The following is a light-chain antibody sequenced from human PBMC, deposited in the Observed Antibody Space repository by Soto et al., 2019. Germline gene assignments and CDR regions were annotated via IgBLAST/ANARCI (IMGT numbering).Light chain of an antibody. CDR1: QSVSSNY. Sequence: EIVLTQSPGTLSLFPGERATLSCRASQSVSSNYLAWYQQKLGQAPRLLIYGASSRATGIPARFSGSGSGTDFTLTISSLEPEDFAVYYCQQYGSSPPLTCGGGTKVEIK. CDR2: GAS. CDR3: QQYGSSPPLT. J-gene: IGKJ4*01. V-gene: IGKV3-20*01.